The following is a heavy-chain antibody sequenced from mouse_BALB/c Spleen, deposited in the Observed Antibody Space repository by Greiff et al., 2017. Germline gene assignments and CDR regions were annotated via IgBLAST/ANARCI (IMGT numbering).Heavy chain of an antibody. J-gene: IGHJ4*01. CDR2: IWSGGST. V-gene: IGHV2-4-1*01. Sequence: QVQLKESGPGLVQPSQSLSITCTVSGFSLTSYGVHWVRQSPGKGLEWLGVIWSGGSTDYNAAFISRLSISKDNSKSQVFFKMNSLQADDTAIYYCARRDDYDRGYYAMDYWGQGTSVTVSS. CDR1: GFSLTSYG. CDR3: ARRDDYDRGYYAMDY. D-gene: IGHD2-4*01.